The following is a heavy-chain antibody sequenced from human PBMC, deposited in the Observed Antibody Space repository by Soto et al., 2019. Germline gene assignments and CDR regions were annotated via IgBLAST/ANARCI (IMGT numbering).Heavy chain of an antibody. V-gene: IGHV4-4*02. J-gene: IGHJ4*02. CDR3: ARAVGYCSGGSCHGLDY. CDR1: GGSISSSNW. CDR2: IYHSGAT. D-gene: IGHD2-15*01. Sequence: QVQLQESGPGLVRPSGTLALTCAVSGGSISSSNWWNWVRQPPGKGLEWIGEIYHSGATNYNPSLNNRVTISVDKSKNQFSLKLSSVTAAETAVYYCARAVGYCSGGSCHGLDYWGQGTLVTVSS.